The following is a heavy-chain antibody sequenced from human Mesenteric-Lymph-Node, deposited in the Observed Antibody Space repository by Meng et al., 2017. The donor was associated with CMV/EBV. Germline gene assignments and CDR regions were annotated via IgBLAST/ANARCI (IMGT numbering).Heavy chain of an antibody. CDR2: IYYSGST. CDR3: ARRYSYYDSSGHPGGAFDI. Sequence: SETLSLTCTVSGGSISSSSYYWGWIRPPPGKGLEWIGSIYYSGSTYYNPSLKSRVTMSVDTSKNQFSLKLSSVTAADTAVYYCARRYSYYDSSGHPGGAFDIWGQGTMVTVSS. CDR1: GGSISSSSYY. J-gene: IGHJ3*02. D-gene: IGHD3-22*01. V-gene: IGHV4-39*01.